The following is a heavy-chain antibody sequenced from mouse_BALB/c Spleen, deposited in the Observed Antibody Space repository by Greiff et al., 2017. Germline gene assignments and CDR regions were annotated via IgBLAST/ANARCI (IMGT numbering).Heavy chain of an antibody. CDR2: IYPGDGDT. J-gene: IGHJ4*01. CDR3: ARSGAGRMDY. D-gene: IGHD3-3*01. Sequence: QVQLQQSGAELARPGASVKLSCKASGYTFTSYWMQWVKQRPGQGLEWIGAIYPGDGDTRYTQKFKGKATLTADKSSSTAYMQLSSLASEDSAVYYCARSGAGRMDYWGQGTSVTVSS. V-gene: IGHV1-87*01. CDR1: GYTFTSYW.